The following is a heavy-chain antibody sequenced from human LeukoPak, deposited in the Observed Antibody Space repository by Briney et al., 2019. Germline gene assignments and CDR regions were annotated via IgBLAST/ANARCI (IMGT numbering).Heavy chain of an antibody. CDR1: GYSFTNYW. Sequence: GESLKISCKGSGYSFTNYWIGWVRQMPGKGLEWMGIILPGDSDTRYSPSFQGQVTISADKSISTAYLQWSSLKASDTAMYYCARLGSMGSGSSWYPSFDYWGQGTLVTVSS. CDR2: ILPGDSDT. J-gene: IGHJ4*02. V-gene: IGHV5-51*01. D-gene: IGHD6-13*01. CDR3: ARLGSMGSGSSWYPSFDY.